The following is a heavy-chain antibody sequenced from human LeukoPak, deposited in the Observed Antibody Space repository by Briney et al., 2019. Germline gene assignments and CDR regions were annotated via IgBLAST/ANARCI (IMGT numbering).Heavy chain of an antibody. CDR3: ARQDGYDFWSGYL. V-gene: IGHV4-61*02. D-gene: IGHD3-3*01. CDR1: GGSISSGSHY. Sequence: SETLSLTCALSGGSISSGSHYWSWIRQPAGKGLEWFGRIYTSGNINYNPSLKSRVTISVDTSKNQFSLKLSSVTAADTGVYYCARQDGYDFWSGYLWGQGTKVTVSS. J-gene: IGHJ3*01. CDR2: IYTSGNI.